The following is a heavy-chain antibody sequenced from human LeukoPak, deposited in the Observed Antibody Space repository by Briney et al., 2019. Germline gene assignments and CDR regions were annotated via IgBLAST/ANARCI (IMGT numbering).Heavy chain of an antibody. CDR2: INPNSGGT. CDR3: AREYYYDSSGYYDYYYYYYYMDV. V-gene: IGHV1-2*06. CDR1: GYTFTGYY. Sequence: ASVKVSCKASGYTFTGYYMHWVRQAPGQGLEWMGRINPNSGGTNYAQKFQGRVTMTRDTSISTAYMELSRLRSDDTAVYYCAREYYYDSSGYYDYYYYYYYMDVWGKGTTVTVSS. J-gene: IGHJ6*03. D-gene: IGHD3-22*01.